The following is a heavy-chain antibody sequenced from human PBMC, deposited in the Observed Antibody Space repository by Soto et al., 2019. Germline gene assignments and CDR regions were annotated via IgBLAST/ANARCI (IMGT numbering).Heavy chain of an antibody. Sequence: GGSLRLSCAASGFTVSSYYLTWVRQAPGKGLKWVSVLYPDGRAYYADSVKGRFTISTDNSKNSVYLQMNTLRAEDTAVYYCARAPRFVRGVINDAFDIWGQGTMVTVSS. D-gene: IGHD3-10*01. J-gene: IGHJ3*02. CDR2: LYPDGRA. V-gene: IGHV3-53*01. CDR1: GFTVSSYY. CDR3: ARAPRFVRGVINDAFDI.